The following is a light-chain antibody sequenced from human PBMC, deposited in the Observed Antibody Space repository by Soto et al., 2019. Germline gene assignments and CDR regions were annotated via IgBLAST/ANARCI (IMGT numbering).Light chain of an antibody. J-gene: IGLJ1*01. V-gene: IGLV2-23*01. CDR3: CSYAGRSPVV. CDR1: RSDVGSYNL. Sequence: QSALTQPASVSGSPGLSITSSCTGTRSDVGSYNLVSWYQQHPGKAPKLMIYDGSKRPSGVSNRFSGSKSGNTASLTISGLQAEDEAEYYCCSYAGRSPVVFGTGTKV. CDR2: DGS.